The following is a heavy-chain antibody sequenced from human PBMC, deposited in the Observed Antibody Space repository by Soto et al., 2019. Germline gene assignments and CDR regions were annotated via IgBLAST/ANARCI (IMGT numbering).Heavy chain of an antibody. Sequence: QVQLQESGPGLVKPSETLSLTCTVSGGSISSYYWSWIRQPPGKGLEWIGYIYYSGSTNYNPSLKSRVTISVDTSKNQFSLKLSSVTAADTAVYYCARTPGTVTTDPWFDPWGQGTLVTVSS. CDR3: ARTPGTVTTDPWFDP. J-gene: IGHJ5*02. V-gene: IGHV4-59*08. CDR2: IYYSGST. CDR1: GGSISSYY. D-gene: IGHD4-17*01.